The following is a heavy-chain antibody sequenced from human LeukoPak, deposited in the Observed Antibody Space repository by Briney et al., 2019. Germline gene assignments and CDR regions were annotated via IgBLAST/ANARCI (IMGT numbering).Heavy chain of an antibody. CDR1: GGSISSSSYY. CDR3: ARSSRSWSTFDN. V-gene: IGHV4-61*05. J-gene: IGHJ4*02. D-gene: IGHD2-2*01. CDR2: IYYTET. Sequence: KSSETLSLTCTVSGGSISSSSYYWSWIRQSPGKGLEWIVYIYYTETSYNPSLKSRVTISADTSKNQFSLKLSSVTAADTAVYYCARSSRSWSTFDNWGQGTLVTVSS.